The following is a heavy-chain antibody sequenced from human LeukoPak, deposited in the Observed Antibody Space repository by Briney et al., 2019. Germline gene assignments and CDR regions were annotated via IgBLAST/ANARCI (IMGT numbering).Heavy chain of an antibody. Sequence: PGGSLRLSCAASGFTFSSYAMSWVRQAPGKGLGWVSAISDSGGSTYYADSVKGRFTISRDNAKNSLYLQMNSLRAEDTAVYYCARRRGYGYYYMDVWGKGTTVTISS. D-gene: IGHD3-16*01. CDR2: ISDSGGST. V-gene: IGHV3-23*01. J-gene: IGHJ6*03. CDR1: GFTFSSYA. CDR3: ARRRGYGYYYMDV.